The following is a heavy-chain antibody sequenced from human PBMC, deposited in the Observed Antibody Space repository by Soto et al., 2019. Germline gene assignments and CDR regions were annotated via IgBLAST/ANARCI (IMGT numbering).Heavy chain of an antibody. CDR2: VKSKTDGGTT. Sequence: GSLRLSCAASGFTFSNAWINWVRQAPGKGLEWVGRVKSKTDGGTTDFAAPVKGRFAISRDDSKNMVYLEMNSLKTEDTGIYNCTTDSYITSIIVRFDYWGHGTLVTVSS. CDR3: TTDSYITSIIVRFDY. J-gene: IGHJ4*01. D-gene: IGHD3-22*01. CDR1: GFTFSNAW. V-gene: IGHV3-15*07.